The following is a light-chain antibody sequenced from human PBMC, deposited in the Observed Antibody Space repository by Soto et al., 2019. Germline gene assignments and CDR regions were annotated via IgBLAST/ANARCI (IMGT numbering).Light chain of an antibody. CDR1: QGITSW. CDR2: AAS. Sequence: DIQMTQSPSSVSASVGDSLTITCRASQGITSWVAWYQHKPGRAPKLLIYAASRLQSGVPSRFSGSGSGTDFTLTCSSLQPEDFGTYYCQQTSSFPLTLGGGTKVEIK. CDR3: QQTSSFPLT. V-gene: IGKV1-12*01. J-gene: IGKJ4*01.